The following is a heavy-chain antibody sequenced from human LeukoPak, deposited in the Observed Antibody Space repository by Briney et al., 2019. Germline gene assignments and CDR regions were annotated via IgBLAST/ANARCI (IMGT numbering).Heavy chain of an antibody. Sequence: SETLSLTCAVYGGSFSGYYWSWIRQPPGKGLEWIGYIYYSGSTNYNPSLKSRVTISVDTSKNQFSLKLSSVTAADTAVYYCARQGEHWNAIDWGQGTLVTVSS. CDR1: GGSFSGYY. V-gene: IGHV4-59*08. D-gene: IGHD1-1*01. J-gene: IGHJ4*02. CDR2: IYYSGST. CDR3: ARQGEHWNAID.